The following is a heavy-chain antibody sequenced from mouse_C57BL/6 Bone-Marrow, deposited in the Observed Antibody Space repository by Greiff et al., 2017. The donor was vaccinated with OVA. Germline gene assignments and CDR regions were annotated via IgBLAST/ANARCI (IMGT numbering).Heavy chain of an antibody. CDR1: GYTFTDYN. D-gene: IGHD1-1*01. Sequence: VQLQQSGPELVKPGASVKIPCKASGYTFTDYNMDWVKQSHGKSLEWIGDINPNNGGTIYNQKFKGKATLTVDKSSSTAYMELRSLTSEDTAVYYCALITTVVPHFDYWGQGTTLTVSS. CDR3: ALITTVVPHFDY. J-gene: IGHJ2*01. V-gene: IGHV1-18*01. CDR2: INPNNGGT.